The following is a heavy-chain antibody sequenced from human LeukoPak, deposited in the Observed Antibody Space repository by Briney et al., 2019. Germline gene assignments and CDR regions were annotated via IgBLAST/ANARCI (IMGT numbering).Heavy chain of an antibody. V-gene: IGHV3-21*01. CDR1: GFTLSTYS. J-gene: IGHJ3*02. CDR3: ARSQVGNAFDI. D-gene: IGHD1-26*01. Sequence: GGSLRLSCAASGFTLSTYSMSWVPRAPGGGLEWVSSISSSSRSIFCADAVKGRFTISRDNAKNSLYLQVNSLRDEDTAVYYCARSQVGNAFDIWGQGTMVTVSS. CDR2: ISSSSRSI.